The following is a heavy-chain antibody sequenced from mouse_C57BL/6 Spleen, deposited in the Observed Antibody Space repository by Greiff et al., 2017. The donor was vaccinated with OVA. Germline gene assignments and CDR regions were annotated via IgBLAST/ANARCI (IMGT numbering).Heavy chain of an antibody. J-gene: IGHJ3*01. CDR1: GYAFTNYL. V-gene: IGHV1-54*01. D-gene: IGHD2-3*01. CDR3: AREGYSAWFAY. CDR2: INPGSGGT. Sequence: VKLQESGAELVRPGTSVKVSCKASGYAFTNYLIEWVKQRPGQGLEWIGVINPGSGGTNYNEKFKGKATLTADKSSSTAYMQLSSLTSEDSAVYFCAREGYSAWFAYWGQGTLVTVSA.